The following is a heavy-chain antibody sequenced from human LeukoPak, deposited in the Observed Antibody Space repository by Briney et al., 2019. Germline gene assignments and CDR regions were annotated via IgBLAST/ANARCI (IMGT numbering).Heavy chain of an antibody. V-gene: IGHV3-23*01. CDR3: TKNPATGGYYFEN. Sequence: GGSLRLSCAASGFTFSSDAMSWVRQAPGKGLAWVSSISSSGISTYYADSVKGRFTSSRDFSKDTLYLQMNSLRAEDTAVYYCTKNPATGGYYFENWGQGTLVTVSS. CDR1: GFTFSSDA. CDR2: ISSSGIST. D-gene: IGHD3-16*01. J-gene: IGHJ4*02.